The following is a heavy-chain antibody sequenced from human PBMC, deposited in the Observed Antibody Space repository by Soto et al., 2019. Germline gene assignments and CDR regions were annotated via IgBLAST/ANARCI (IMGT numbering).Heavy chain of an antibody. D-gene: IGHD3-22*01. Sequence: GGSLRLSCAASGFTFSSYWMSWVRQAPGKGLEWVANIKQDGSEKYYVDSVKGRFTISRDNAKNSLYLQMNSLRAEDTAVYYCARVRGDSSGYCDYWGQGTLVTVSS. V-gene: IGHV3-7*01. CDR1: GFTFSSYW. J-gene: IGHJ4*02. CDR2: IKQDGSEK. CDR3: ARVRGDSSGYCDY.